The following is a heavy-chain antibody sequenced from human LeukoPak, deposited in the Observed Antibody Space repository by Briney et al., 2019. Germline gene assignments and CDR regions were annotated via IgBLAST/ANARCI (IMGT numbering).Heavy chain of an antibody. J-gene: IGHJ4*02. Sequence: PGGSLRLSCAASGFTFSSYWMSWVRQAPGKGLEWVANIKQDGSEKYYVDSVKGRFTISRDNAKNSLYLQMNSLRAEDTAVYYCARSHSSSWYGGGYYFDYWGQGTLVTVSS. CDR2: IKQDGSEK. CDR3: ARSHSSSWYGGGYYFDY. V-gene: IGHV3-7*01. D-gene: IGHD6-13*01. CDR1: GFTFSSYW.